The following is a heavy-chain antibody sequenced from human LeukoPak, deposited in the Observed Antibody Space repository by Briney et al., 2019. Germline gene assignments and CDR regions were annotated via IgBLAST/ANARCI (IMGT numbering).Heavy chain of an antibody. D-gene: IGHD2-15*01. J-gene: IGHJ4*02. CDR2: IYYSGST. Sequence: SETLSLTCTVSGGSISSYYWSWIRQPPGKGLEWIGYIYYSGSTNYNPSLKSRVTISVDTSKNQFSLKLSSVTAADTAVYYCAREVAASFDYWGQGTLVTVSS. CDR1: GGSISSYY. CDR3: AREVAASFDY. V-gene: IGHV4-59*01.